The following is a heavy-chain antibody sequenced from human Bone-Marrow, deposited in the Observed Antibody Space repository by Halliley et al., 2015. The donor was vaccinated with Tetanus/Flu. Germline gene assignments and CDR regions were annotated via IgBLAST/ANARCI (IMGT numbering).Heavy chain of an antibody. V-gene: IGHV4-31*03. CDR2: IFYTGHT. CDR3: ARGGLQAFDS. D-gene: IGHD3-10*01. J-gene: IGHJ4*02. CDR1: GGSINSGGFY. Sequence: HTCTVSGGSINSGGFYWTWIRQHPGKGLEWIGYIFYTGHTYYNPSLRSRLTISLDTSENQFSLNLRSVTAADTAVYYCARGGLQAFDSWGQGTLVTVSS.